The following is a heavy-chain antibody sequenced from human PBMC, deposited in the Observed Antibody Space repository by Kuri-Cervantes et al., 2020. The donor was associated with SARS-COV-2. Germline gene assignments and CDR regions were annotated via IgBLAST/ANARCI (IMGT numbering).Heavy chain of an antibody. CDR2: IKQDGSEK. V-gene: IGHV3-7*01. D-gene: IGHD2-15*01. Sequence: GESLKISCAASGLTFSSYWMSWVRQAPGKGLEWVANIKQDGSEKYYVDSVKGRFTISRDNAKNSLYLQMNSPRAEDTAVYYCARDKVVDYWGQGTLVTVSS. J-gene: IGHJ4*02. CDR1: GLTFSSYW. CDR3: ARDKVVDY.